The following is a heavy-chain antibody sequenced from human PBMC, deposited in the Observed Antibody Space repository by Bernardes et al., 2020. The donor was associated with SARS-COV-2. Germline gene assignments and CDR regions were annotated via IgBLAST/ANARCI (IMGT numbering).Heavy chain of an antibody. D-gene: IGHD1-26*01. J-gene: IGHJ3*01. Sequence: ASVKVSCKASGYTFTAYYMHWVRQAPGQGLEWMGWIHPNSGDKNYAQTFQGRVTMTRDTSISTAYMELSALTSDDTAVYYCAAVTWSQRDGFDFWGKGTVVTVSS. CDR3: AAVTWSQRDGFDF. CDR2: IHPNSGDK. V-gene: IGHV1-2*02. CDR1: GYTFTAYY.